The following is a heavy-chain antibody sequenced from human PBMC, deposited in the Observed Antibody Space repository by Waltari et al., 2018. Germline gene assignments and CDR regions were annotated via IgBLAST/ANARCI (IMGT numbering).Heavy chain of an antibody. V-gene: IGHV3-15*01. CDR1: GFIFTNAR. D-gene: IGHD3-10*01. CDR3: SAYDVYDYDLGSSLHF. Sequence: EVQLVESGGGLVKPGGSLRLSCSASGFIFTNARRPWVRQAPGTGLEWVGQIKRRVDGQTIDYAAPVKGRFTISRDDSKDALYLEMNNLKIDDTAVYFCSAYDVYDYDLGSSLHFWGQGTTVIVSS. J-gene: IGHJ3*01. CDR2: IKRRVDGQTI.